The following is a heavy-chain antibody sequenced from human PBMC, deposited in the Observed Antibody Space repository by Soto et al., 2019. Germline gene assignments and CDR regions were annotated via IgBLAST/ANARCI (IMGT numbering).Heavy chain of an antibody. CDR2: IYYSGPT. Sequence: QLQLRESGPGLVQPSETLSLTCLVSGGSISSSTYYWCWIRQPPGKGLEWIGSIYYSGPTYYNPSLRSRITISMDRSKNHFSLKLTSVTAADTAIYYCAPVGIGTTTVDYWGQGTLVTVSS. J-gene: IGHJ4*02. CDR1: GGSISSSTYY. D-gene: IGHD5-12*01. V-gene: IGHV4-39*02. CDR3: APVGIGTTTVDY.